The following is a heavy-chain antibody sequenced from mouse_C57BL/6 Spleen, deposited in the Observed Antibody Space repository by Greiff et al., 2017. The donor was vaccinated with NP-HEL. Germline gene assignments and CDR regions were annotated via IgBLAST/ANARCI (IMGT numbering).Heavy chain of an antibody. CDR3: ARRRDD. Sequence: QVQLKQPGAELVKPGASVKMSCTASGYTFTSYWITWVRQRPGQGLEWVGDIYPGSGSTNYNEKFKSKATLTVDTSSSTAYMQLSSLTSEDSAVYYCARRRDDWGQGTTPTAAS. V-gene: IGHV1-55*01. J-gene: IGHJ2*01. CDR2: IYPGSGST. CDR1: GYTFTSYW.